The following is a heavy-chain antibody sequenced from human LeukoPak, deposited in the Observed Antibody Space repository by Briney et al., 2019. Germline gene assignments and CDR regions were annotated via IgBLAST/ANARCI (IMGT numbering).Heavy chain of an antibody. CDR3: AYYGSGSPLMIYGMDV. Sequence: GASVKVSCKASGGTFSSYAISRVRQAPGQGLEWMGGIIPIFGTANYAQKFQGRVTITADESTSTAYMELSSLRSEDTAVYYCAYYGSGSPLMIYGMDVWGKGTTVTVSS. CDR2: IIPIFGTA. D-gene: IGHD3-10*01. J-gene: IGHJ6*04. V-gene: IGHV1-69*01. CDR1: GGTFSSYA.